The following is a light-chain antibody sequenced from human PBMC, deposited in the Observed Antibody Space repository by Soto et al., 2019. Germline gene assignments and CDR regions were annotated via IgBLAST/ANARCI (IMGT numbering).Light chain of an antibody. CDR2: DAS. Sequence: EIVLTQSPGTLSLSLGEGATLSCRASQYIRSAYLAWYQQIPGQAPRLLIYDASSRAAGIPDRFSGSGSGTDFTLTISRLEPDDLAVYFCQQYGTSPITFGQGTRLEIK. CDR1: QYIRSAY. CDR3: QQYGTSPIT. J-gene: IGKJ5*01. V-gene: IGKV3-20*01.